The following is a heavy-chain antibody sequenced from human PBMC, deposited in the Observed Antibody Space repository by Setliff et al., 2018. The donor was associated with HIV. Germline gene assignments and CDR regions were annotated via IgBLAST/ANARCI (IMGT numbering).Heavy chain of an antibody. D-gene: IGHD3-3*01. V-gene: IGHV1-2*02. J-gene: IGHJ6*03. CDR3: AKDGRAIFGVEYYYYYYMEV. CDR1: GYTFTRHY. Sequence: RASVKVSCKASGYTFTRHYLHWVRLAPGQGLEWMGWINPNSGDTNYAQKFQGRVTMTRDTSINAAYMELRSLRSDDTAVYYCAKDGRAIFGVEYYYYYYMEVWGKGTTVTVSS. CDR2: INPNSGDT.